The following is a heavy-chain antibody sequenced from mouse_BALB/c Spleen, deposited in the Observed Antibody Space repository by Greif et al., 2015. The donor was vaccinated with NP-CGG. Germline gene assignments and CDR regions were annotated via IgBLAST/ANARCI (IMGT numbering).Heavy chain of an antibody. CDR1: GYTFTSYW. D-gene: IGHD2-4*01. CDR2: INPSNGRT. Sequence: VQLQQSGAELVKPGASVKLSCKASGYTFTSYWMHWVKQRPGQGLEWIGEINPSNGRTNYDEKFKSKATLTVDKSSSTAYMQLSSLTSEDSAVYYCARSVYDYPWFAYWGQGTLVTVSA. CDR3: ARSVYDYPWFAY. J-gene: IGHJ3*01. V-gene: IGHV1S81*02.